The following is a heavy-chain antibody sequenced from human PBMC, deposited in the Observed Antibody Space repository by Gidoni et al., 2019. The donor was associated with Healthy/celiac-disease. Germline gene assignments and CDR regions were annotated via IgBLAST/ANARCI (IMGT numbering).Heavy chain of an antibody. J-gene: IGHJ2*01. CDR1: GGSIRSGGYY. CDR3: ARDVRQTTVTTGSFDL. Sequence: QVQLQESGPGLVKPSQTLSLTCTVSGGSIRSGGYYWSWIRQHPGKGLEWIGYIYYSGSTYYNPSLKSRVTISVDTSKNQFSLKLSSVTAADTAVYYCARDVRQTTVTTGSFDLWGRGTLVTVSS. CDR2: IYYSGST. V-gene: IGHV4-31*03. D-gene: IGHD4-17*01.